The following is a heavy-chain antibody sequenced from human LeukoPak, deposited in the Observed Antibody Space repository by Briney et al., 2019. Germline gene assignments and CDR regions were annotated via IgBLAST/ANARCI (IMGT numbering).Heavy chain of an antibody. V-gene: IGHV3-48*02. CDR3: ARDDSWAFDI. J-gene: IGHJ3*02. CDR1: GFTFSSYS. Sequence: GGSLRLSCAASGFTFSSYSMNWVSQAPGKGLECGSYISSGSGSSIYYADSVKGRFSIFRDNAKNSLYLQMNSLRDEDTAVSHCARDDSWAFDIWGQGAMVTVSS. CDR2: ISSGSGSSI. D-gene: IGHD2-15*01.